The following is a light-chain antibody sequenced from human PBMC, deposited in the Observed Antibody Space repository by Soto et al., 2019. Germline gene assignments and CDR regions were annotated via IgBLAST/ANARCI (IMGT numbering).Light chain of an antibody. V-gene: IGLV2-14*01. CDR2: EVS. Sequence: QSALTQPASVSGSPGQSFTISCTGTSSDVGGYNYVSWYQQHPGKAPKLMIYEVSNRPSGVSNRFSGSKSGNTASLTISGLQAEDEADYYCSSYTSSSTYVVFGGGTKVTVL. CDR3: SSYTSSSTYVV. CDR1: SSDVGGYNY. J-gene: IGLJ2*01.